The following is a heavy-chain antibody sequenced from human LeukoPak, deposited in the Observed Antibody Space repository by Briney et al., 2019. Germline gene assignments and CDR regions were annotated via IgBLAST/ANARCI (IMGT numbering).Heavy chain of an antibody. V-gene: IGHV4-31*03. D-gene: IGHD3-22*01. CDR2: IYYSGST. Sequence: SETLSLTCTVSGGSISSGGYYWSWIRQHPGKGLEWIGYIYYSGSTYYSPSLKSRVTISVDTSKNQFSLKLSSVTAADTAVYYCARESRMIDAFDIWGQGTMVTVSS. CDR3: ARESRMIDAFDI. J-gene: IGHJ3*02. CDR1: GGSISSGGYY.